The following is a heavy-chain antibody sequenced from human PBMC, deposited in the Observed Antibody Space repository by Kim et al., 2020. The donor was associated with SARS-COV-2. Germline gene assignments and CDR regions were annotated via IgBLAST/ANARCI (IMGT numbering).Heavy chain of an antibody. D-gene: IGHD3-10*01. CDR3: TTEMDYYDSGSYVRGWESDY. CDR1: GFTFSNAW. V-gene: IGHV3-15*01. Sequence: GGSLRLFCAASGFTFSNAWMSWVRQAPGKGLEWVGRSKSKNDGGTSDYAAPVKGRFTISRDDSKNTLYLQLNSLKTEDTAVYYCTTEMDYYDSGSYVRGWESDYGGQGNLITVSS. CDR2: SKSKNDGGTS. J-gene: IGHJ4*01.